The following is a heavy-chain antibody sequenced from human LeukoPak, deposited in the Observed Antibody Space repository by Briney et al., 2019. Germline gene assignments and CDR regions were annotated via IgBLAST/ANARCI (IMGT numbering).Heavy chain of an antibody. V-gene: IGHV3-33*01. J-gene: IGHJ4*02. CDR3: ARGGCSSTSCYEGVDY. CDR1: RFIFSNYG. Sequence: GGSLRLSCIASRFIFSNYGMHWVRQVPGKGLEWVAEIWDDGRNKYYADSVKGRFTISRDNAKNSLYLQMNSLRAEDTAVYYCARGGCSSTSCYEGVDYWGQGTLVTVSS. D-gene: IGHD2-2*01. CDR2: IWDDGRNK.